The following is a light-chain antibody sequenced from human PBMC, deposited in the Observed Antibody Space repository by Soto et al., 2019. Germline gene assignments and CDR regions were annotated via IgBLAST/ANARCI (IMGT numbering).Light chain of an antibody. CDR2: DAF. CDR3: QQYNSYSWT. J-gene: IGKJ1*01. Sequence: IQMTQSPSTLSASVGDRGTITSLASQSVTPWVDWYQQKPGKAPKLLIYDAFTLESGVPSRFSGSGSGTEFTLTISSLQPDDFATYYCQQYNSYSWTCGQGTKGDIK. V-gene: IGKV1-5*01. CDR1: QSVTPW.